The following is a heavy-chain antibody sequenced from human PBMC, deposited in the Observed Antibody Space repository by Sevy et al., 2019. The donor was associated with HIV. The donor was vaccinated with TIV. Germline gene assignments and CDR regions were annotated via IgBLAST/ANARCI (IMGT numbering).Heavy chain of an antibody. V-gene: IGHV3-30-3*01. D-gene: IGHD4-17*01. J-gene: IGHJ4*02. CDR3: VREWEGSDYAAFDY. CDR2: ISYDGSNK. CDR1: GFTFSSYA. Sequence: GGSLRLSCAASGFTFSSYAMHWVRQAPGKGLEWVAVISYDGSNKYYADSVKGRFTISRDNSKNTLYLQMNSLRAEDTAVYYCVREWEGSDYAAFDYWGQGTLVTVSS.